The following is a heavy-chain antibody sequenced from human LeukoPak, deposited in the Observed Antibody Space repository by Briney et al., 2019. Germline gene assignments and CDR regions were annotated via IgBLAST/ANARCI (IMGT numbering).Heavy chain of an antibody. J-gene: IGHJ4*02. CDR1: GFTFSDYG. V-gene: IGHV3-30*02. CDR3: AKEGTASKPSDLDY. Sequence: PGGSLRLSCAASGFTFSDYGIHWVRQAPGKGPGWVAFIRFDGSSKYYTDSVKGRFTISRDNSKNTLYLQMNSLRAEDTAVYYCAKEGTASKPSDLDYWGQGTLVTVSS. D-gene: IGHD1/OR15-1a*01. CDR2: IRFDGSSK.